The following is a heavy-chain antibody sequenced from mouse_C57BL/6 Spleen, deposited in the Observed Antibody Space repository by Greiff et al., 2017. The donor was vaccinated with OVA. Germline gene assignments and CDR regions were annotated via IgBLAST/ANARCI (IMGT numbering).Heavy chain of an antibody. CDR3: ARNYRGYFDV. V-gene: IGHV1-26*01. Sequence: EVQLQQSGPELVKPGASVKISCKASGYTFTDYYMNWVKQSHGKSLEWIGDINPNNGGTRYNQKFKGKATLTVDKSSSTAYMELRSLTSEDSAVYYCARNYRGYFDVWGTGTTVTVSS. D-gene: IGHD2-1*01. J-gene: IGHJ1*03. CDR1: GYTFTDYY. CDR2: INPNNGGT.